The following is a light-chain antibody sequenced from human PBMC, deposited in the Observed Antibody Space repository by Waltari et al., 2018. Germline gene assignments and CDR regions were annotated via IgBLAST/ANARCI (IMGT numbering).Light chain of an antibody. CDR3: QQYYTTPYT. CDR2: WAS. CDR1: RSVLYNSNNKNY. V-gene: IGKV4-1*01. J-gene: IGKJ2*01. Sequence: EIVMTQSPDSLAVSLGERAAINCKSSRSVLYNSNNKNYLAWYQQKPRQPPKLLINWASSRESGVPDRFSGSGSGTDFTLTISSLQAEDVAVYYCQQYYTTPYTFGPGTKLEIK.